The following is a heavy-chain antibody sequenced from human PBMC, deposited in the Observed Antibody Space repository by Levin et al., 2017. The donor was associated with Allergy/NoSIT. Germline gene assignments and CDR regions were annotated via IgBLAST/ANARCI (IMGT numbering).Heavy chain of an antibody. Sequence: GQSLKISCAASGFTFSSYAMHWVRQAPGKGLEWVAVISYDGSNKYYADSVKGRFTISRDNSKNTLYLQMNSLRAEDTAVYYCARDRSYNSGCPDYWGQGTLVTVSS. CDR1: GFTFSSYA. CDR3: ARDRSYNSGCPDY. J-gene: IGHJ4*02. V-gene: IGHV3-30-3*01. CDR2: ISYDGSNK. D-gene: IGHD6-19*01.